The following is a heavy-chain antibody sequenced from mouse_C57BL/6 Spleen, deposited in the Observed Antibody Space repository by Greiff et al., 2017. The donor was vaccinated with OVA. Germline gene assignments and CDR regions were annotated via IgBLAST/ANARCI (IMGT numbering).Heavy chain of an antibody. CDR2: IDPEDGET. Sequence: VQLQQSGAELVKPGASVKLSCTASGFNIKDYYMHWVKQRTEQGLEWIGRIDPEDGETKYAPKFQGKATITADTSSNTAYLQLSSLTSDDTAVYYCALYYGSSYDAMDYWGQGTSVTVSS. V-gene: IGHV14-2*01. J-gene: IGHJ4*01. CDR1: GFNIKDYY. D-gene: IGHD1-1*01. CDR3: ALYYGSSYDAMDY.